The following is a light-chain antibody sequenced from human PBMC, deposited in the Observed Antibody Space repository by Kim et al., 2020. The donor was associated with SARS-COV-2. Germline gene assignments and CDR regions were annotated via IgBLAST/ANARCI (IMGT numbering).Light chain of an antibody. V-gene: IGKV1-27*01. CDR2: AAS. CDR1: QGISNY. CDR3: QKYNSAQKIT. J-gene: IGKJ5*01. Sequence: SVGDRVTITCRASQGISNYLAWYQQKPGKVPKLLIYAASTLQSGVPSRFSGSGSGTDFTLTISSLQPEDVATYYCQKYNSAQKITFGQGTRLEIK.